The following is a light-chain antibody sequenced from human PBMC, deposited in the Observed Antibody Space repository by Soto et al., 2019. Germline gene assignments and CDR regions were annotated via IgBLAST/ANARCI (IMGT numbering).Light chain of an antibody. V-gene: IGLV1-44*01. CDR3: AAWDDSLNGCV. J-gene: IGLJ7*01. CDR1: SSNIGTYS. Sequence: QSVLTQPPSASGTPGQRVTISCSGSSSNIGTYSVSWYQHFPGTAPRLLIYSDNQRPSGVTDRFSASKSGASASLAISGLQSEDEADFYCAAWDDSLNGCVFGTGTQLTVL. CDR2: SDN.